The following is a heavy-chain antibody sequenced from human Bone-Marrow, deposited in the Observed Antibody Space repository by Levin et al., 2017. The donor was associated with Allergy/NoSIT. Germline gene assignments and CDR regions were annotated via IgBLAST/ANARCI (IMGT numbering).Heavy chain of an antibody. CDR2: INDGGNT. Sequence: SETLSLKCAVYGGPFRGYFWTWVRQPPGKGLEWIGEINDGGNTNYNPALKGRLSLSVDTSKNQFSLRLTSVTAADTAVYCCARGGAYGAGAYSYSYHYYYMDVWGKGTTVAVSS. CDR1: GGPFRGYF. V-gene: IGHV4-34*01. J-gene: IGHJ6*03. D-gene: IGHD3-10*01. CDR3: ARGGAYGAGAYSYSYHYYYMDV.